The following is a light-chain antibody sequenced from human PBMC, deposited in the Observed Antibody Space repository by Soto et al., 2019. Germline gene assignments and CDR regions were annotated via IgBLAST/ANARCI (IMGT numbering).Light chain of an antibody. CDR1: QGIGNY. CDR2: AAS. Sequence: DIQMTQSPSSLSASLGDRVTITCRASQGIGNYLAWYQLQPGKVPKLLIYAASTLQSGVPSRFSGSGSGTDFTLTISSLQPEDVATYFCQKYKSAPRTFGQGTKVEI. J-gene: IGKJ1*01. V-gene: IGKV1-27*01. CDR3: QKYKSAPRT.